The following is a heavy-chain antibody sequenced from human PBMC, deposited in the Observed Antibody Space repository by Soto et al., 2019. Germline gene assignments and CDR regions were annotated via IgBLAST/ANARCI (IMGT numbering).Heavy chain of an antibody. V-gene: IGHV1-8*01. D-gene: IGHD6-13*01. CDR3: ASGRGAAAGGRVDY. CDR1: GYTFTSYD. J-gene: IGHJ4*02. Sequence: QVQLVQSGAEVKKPGASVKVSCKASGYTFTSYDINWVRQATGQGLEWMGWMNPNSGNTGYAQKFQGRVTMTRNISISTAYMDLSSLRSEDTAVYYCASGRGAAAGGRVDYWGQGTLVTVAS. CDR2: MNPNSGNT.